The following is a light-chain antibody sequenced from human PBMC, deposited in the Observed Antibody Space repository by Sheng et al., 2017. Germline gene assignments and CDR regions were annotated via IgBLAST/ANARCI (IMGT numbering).Light chain of an antibody. J-gene: IGKJ3*01. CDR1: QTVDLNF. Sequence: DIVLTQSPGTLSLSPGEKATLSCRASQTVDLNFLAWYQQKPGQAPRLVIYGATSRATGIPDRFGGSGSGTDFNLTISRLEPEDFAVYYCQQYGTSIGFTFGPGTKVDMK. V-gene: IGKV3-20*01. CDR3: QQYGTSIGFT. CDR2: GAT.